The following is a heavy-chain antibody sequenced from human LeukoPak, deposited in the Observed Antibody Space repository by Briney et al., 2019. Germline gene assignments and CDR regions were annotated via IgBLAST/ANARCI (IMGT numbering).Heavy chain of an antibody. J-gene: IGHJ3*02. V-gene: IGHV3-53*01. Sequence: GGSLRLSCAASGFTVSSNYMSWVRQAPGKGLEWVSVIYSGGSTYYADSVKGRFTISRDNSKNTLYLQMNSLRAEDTAVYYCARAVTDDYSNGWDAFDIWGQGTMVTVSS. CDR1: GFTVSSNY. CDR3: ARAVTDDYSNGWDAFDI. CDR2: IYSGGST. D-gene: IGHD4-11*01.